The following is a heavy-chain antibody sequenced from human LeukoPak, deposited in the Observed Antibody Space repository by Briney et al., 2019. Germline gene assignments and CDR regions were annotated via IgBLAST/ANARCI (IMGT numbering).Heavy chain of an antibody. Sequence: PSETLSLTCTVSGAAISGSPYYWGWIRQPPGKGLEWIGSIYYSGSTYYNPSLKSRVTISVDTSKNQFSLKLSSVTAADTAVYYCARDGSGNSNYFDFWGQGTLVTVSS. CDR2: IYYSGST. CDR3: ARDGSGNSNYFDF. D-gene: IGHD3-10*01. CDR1: GAAISGSPYY. V-gene: IGHV4-39*07. J-gene: IGHJ4*02.